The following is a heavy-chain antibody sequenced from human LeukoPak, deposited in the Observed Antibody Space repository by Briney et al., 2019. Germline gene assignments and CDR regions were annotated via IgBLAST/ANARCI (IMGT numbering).Heavy chain of an antibody. V-gene: IGHV3-53*01. CDR1: GFTVSSNY. CDR3: AREGDGHNYWLDP. J-gene: IGHJ5*02. CDR2: IYSGGST. D-gene: IGHD5-24*01. Sequence: GGSLRLSCAASGFTVSSNYMSWVRQAPGKGLEWVSVIYSGGSTYYADSVKGRFTISRDNSKNTLYLQMNSLRAEDTAVYYCAREGDGHNYWLDPWGQGTLVTVSS.